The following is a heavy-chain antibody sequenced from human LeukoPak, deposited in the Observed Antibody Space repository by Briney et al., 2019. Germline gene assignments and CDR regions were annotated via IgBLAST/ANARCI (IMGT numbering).Heavy chain of an antibody. J-gene: IGHJ4*02. Sequence: GGSLRLSCAASGFTFINYWMHWVRQAPGKGLVWVSRIIGDGSRANYADSVKGRFTISRDNAENTLYLQINSLRAEDTAVYYCARGDYHGYFFDYWGQGTLVTVSS. CDR3: ARGDYHGYFFDY. D-gene: IGHD3-16*01. CDR2: IIGDGSRA. CDR1: GFTFINYW. V-gene: IGHV3-74*01.